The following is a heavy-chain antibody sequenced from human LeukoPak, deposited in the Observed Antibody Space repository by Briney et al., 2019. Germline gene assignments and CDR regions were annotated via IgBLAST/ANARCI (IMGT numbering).Heavy chain of an antibody. V-gene: IGHV3-30*18. CDR1: GFTFSSYG. D-gene: IGHD2-15*01. CDR3: AKELVVVAATVGSDY. CDR2: ISYDGSNK. Sequence: GGSLRLSCAASGFTFSSYGMHWVRQAPGKGLEWVAVISYDGSNKYYADSVKSRFTISRDNSKNTLYLQMNSLRAEDTAVYYCAKELVVVAATVGSDYWGQGTLVTVSS. J-gene: IGHJ4*02.